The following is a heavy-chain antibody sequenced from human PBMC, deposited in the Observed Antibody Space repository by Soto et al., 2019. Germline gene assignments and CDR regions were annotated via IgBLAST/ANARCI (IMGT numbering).Heavy chain of an antibody. D-gene: IGHD2-15*01. CDR2: INAGNGNT. CDR3: ARKGRVVAAGNWFDP. Sequence: AASVKVSCKASGYTFTSYAMHWVRQAPGQRLEWMGWINAGNGNTKYSQKFQGRVTITRDTSASTAYMELSSLRSEDTAVYYCARKGRVVAAGNWFDPWGQGTLVTVSS. J-gene: IGHJ5*02. V-gene: IGHV1-3*01. CDR1: GYTFTSYA.